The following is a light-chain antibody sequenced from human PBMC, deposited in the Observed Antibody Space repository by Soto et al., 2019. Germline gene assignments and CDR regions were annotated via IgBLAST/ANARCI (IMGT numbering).Light chain of an antibody. V-gene: IGLV2-23*01. CDR1: SSDVGSYNL. Sequence: QSALTQPASVSGSPGQSITISCTGTSSDVGSYNLVSWYQQHPGKAPKLMIYEGSKRPSGVPNRFSGSKSGNTDSLTISGLQAEDEADYYCCSYAGSSTVVFGGGTKVTVL. J-gene: IGLJ2*01. CDR2: EGS. CDR3: CSYAGSSTVV.